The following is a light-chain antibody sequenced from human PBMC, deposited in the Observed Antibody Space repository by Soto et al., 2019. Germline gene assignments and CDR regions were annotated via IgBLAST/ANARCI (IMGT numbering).Light chain of an antibody. J-gene: IGKJ4*01. Sequence: AAQLTQSPSSLSASVGDRVTMSCRASQGIGNALAWYQQKPGKAPKVLIYDASSLKSGVPSRFSGSGSGTDFTLTISSLQPEDFATYYCQQFNSFPLTFGGGTKVDIK. V-gene: IGKV1-13*02. CDR1: QGIGNA. CDR3: QQFNSFPLT. CDR2: DAS.